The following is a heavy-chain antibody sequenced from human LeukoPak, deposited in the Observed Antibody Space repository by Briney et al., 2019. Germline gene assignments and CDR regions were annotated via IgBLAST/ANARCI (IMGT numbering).Heavy chain of an antibody. CDR1: GFTFSSYS. J-gene: IGHJ4*02. V-gene: IGHV3-48*01. CDR3: ARDPPYGDYFIDY. CDR2: ISSSSTI. D-gene: IGHD4-17*01. Sequence: GGSLRLSCAASGFTFSSYSMNWVRRAPGKGLEWVSYISSSSTIYYADSVKGRFTISRDNAKNSLYLQMNSLRAEDTAVYYCARDPPYGDYFIDYWGQGTLVTVSS.